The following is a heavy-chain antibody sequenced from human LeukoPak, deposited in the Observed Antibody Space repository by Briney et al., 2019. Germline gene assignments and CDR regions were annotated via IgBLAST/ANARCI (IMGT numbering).Heavy chain of an antibody. CDR1: GYTFTGYY. J-gene: IGHJ6*03. V-gene: IGHV1-2*06. D-gene: IGHD6-13*01. CDR2: INPNSGGT. Sequence: GASVKVSCKASGYTFTGYYMHWVRQAPGQGLEWMGRINPNSGGTNYAQKFQGRVTMTRDTSICTAYMELSRLRSDDTAVYYCAREAYSSPGLLPPYYYYYMDVWGKGTTVTVSS. CDR3: AREAYSSPGLLPPYYYYYMDV.